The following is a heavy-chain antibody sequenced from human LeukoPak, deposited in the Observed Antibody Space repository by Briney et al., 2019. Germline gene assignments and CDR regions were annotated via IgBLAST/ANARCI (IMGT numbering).Heavy chain of an antibody. Sequence: PSETLSLTCTVSGGSISSYYWSWIRQPPGKGLQFIGYIYYSGSTNYNPSLESRVTISVDTSKNQFSLKLRSVTAADTAVYYCARLSKDTVVLPAAMAHYFDYWGQGTLVTVSS. J-gene: IGHJ4*02. CDR3: ARLSKDTVVLPAAMAHYFDY. D-gene: IGHD2-2*01. CDR2: IYYSGST. CDR1: GGSISSYY. V-gene: IGHV4-59*08.